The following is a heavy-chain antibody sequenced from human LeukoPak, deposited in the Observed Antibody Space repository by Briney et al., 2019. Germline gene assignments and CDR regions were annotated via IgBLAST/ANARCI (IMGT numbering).Heavy chain of an antibody. V-gene: IGHV3-33*01. D-gene: IGHD3-10*01. Sequence: GGSLRLSCAASGFTFSSYGMHWVRQAPGKGLEWVAVIWYDGSNKYYADSVKGRFTISRDNSKNTLYLQMNSLRAEDTAMYYCARDNYYGSGEDWFDPWGQGTLVTVSS. CDR3: ARDNYYGSGEDWFDP. CDR2: IWYDGSNK. J-gene: IGHJ5*02. CDR1: GFTFSSYG.